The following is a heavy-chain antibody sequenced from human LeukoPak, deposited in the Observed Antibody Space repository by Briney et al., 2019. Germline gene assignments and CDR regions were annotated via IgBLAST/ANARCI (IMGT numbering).Heavy chain of an antibody. CDR3: ARVQHMVRGKALDY. CDR1: GYTFTSYY. D-gene: IGHD3-10*01. CDR2: INPSSGST. V-gene: IGHV1-46*01. J-gene: IGHJ4*02. Sequence: ASVKVSCKASGYTFTSYYMHWVRQAPGQGLEWMGIINPSSGSTNYAQKFQGRVTMTRDTSTSTLYKELSSLRSEDTAVYYCARVQHMVRGKALDYWGQGTLVTVSS.